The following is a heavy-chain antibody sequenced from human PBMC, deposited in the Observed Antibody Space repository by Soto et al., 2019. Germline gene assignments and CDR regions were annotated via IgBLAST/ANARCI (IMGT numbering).Heavy chain of an antibody. CDR2: ISYDGSNK. J-gene: IGHJ4*02. Sequence: QVQLVESGGGVVQPGRSLRLSCAASGFTFSSYGMHWVRQAPGKGLEWVAVISYDGSNKYYADSVKGRFTISRDNSKNTLYLQMNSLRAEDTAVYYCAKDRYGGNGYWGQGTLVTVSS. CDR3: AKDRYGGNGY. V-gene: IGHV3-30*18. CDR1: GFTFSSYG. D-gene: IGHD2-15*01.